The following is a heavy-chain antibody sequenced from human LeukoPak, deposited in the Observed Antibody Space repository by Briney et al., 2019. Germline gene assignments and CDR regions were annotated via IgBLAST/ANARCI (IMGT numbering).Heavy chain of an antibody. CDR3: AKGWSVTMVMAAPGD. CDR1: GFTFKSYA. D-gene: IGHD3-10*01. CDR2: ISANGAKT. Sequence: GGSLRLSXAASGFTFKSYAMSWVRQAPGKGLEWVSGISANGAKTYYADSVKGRFTISRDNSKNTQSLQMNSLRAEDTALYYCAKGWSVTMVMAAPGDWGQGALVTVSS. J-gene: IGHJ4*02. V-gene: IGHV3-23*01.